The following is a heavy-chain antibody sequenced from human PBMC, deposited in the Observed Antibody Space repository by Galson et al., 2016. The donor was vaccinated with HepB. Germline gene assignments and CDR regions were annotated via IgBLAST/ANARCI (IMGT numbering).Heavy chain of an antibody. CDR1: GFTFSDHY. CDR3: VQGSTAPAV. Sequence: SLRLSCAASGFTFSDHYMSWVRQAPGKGLEWVSYISTTSSDTKYADSVKGRFTISRDNAKNTLSLQMNSLRAEDTAVYYCVQGSTAPAVWGKGTTVTVSS. D-gene: IGHD1-26*01. CDR2: ISTTSSDT. V-gene: IGHV3-11*03. J-gene: IGHJ6*04.